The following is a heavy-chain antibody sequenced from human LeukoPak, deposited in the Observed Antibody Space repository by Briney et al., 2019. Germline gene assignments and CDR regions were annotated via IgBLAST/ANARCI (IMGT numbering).Heavy chain of an antibody. V-gene: IGHV3-11*04. D-gene: IGHD2-2*01. J-gene: IGHJ4*02. CDR1: GFTFSDYY. CDR2: ISSSGSTI. Sequence: GGSLRLSCAASGFTFSDYYMSWIRQAPGKGLEWVSYISSSGSTIYYADSVKGRFTISRDNAKNSLYLQMNSLRAKDTAVYYCAGRYCSSTSCYEIWGQGTLVTVSS. CDR3: AGRYCSSTSCYEI.